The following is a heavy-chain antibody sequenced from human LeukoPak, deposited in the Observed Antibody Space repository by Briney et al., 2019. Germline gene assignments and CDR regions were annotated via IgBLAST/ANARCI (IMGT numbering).Heavy chain of an antibody. CDR1: GFTFSSYS. Sequence: PGGSLRLSCAASGFTFSSYSMNWVRQAPGKGLEWVSSISSSSSYIYYADSVKGRFTISRDNAKNSLYLQMNSVRAEDTAVYYCARGTYCSSTSCYPLGNYYMDVWGKGTTVTVSS. V-gene: IGHV3-21*01. CDR2: ISSSSSYI. J-gene: IGHJ6*03. D-gene: IGHD2-2*01. CDR3: ARGTYCSSTSCYPLGNYYMDV.